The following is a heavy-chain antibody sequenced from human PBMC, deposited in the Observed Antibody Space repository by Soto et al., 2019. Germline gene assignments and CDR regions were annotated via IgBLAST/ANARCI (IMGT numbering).Heavy chain of an antibody. CDR3: ARGSSSWADYYYYGMDV. V-gene: IGHV3-33*01. J-gene: IGHJ6*02. Sequence: GGSLRLSCAASGFTFRSYGMHWVRQAPGKGLEWVAVIWYDGSNKYYADSVKGRFTISRDNSKNTLYLQMNSLRAEDTAIYYCARGSSSWADYYYYGMDVWGQGTSVTVSS. D-gene: IGHD6-13*01. CDR2: IWYDGSNK. CDR1: GFTFRSYG.